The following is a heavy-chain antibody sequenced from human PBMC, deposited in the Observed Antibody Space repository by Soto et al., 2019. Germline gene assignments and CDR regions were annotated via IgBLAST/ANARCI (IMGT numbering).Heavy chain of an antibody. CDR1: GFTFSSYA. V-gene: IGHV3-23*01. Sequence: PGGSLRLSCAASGFTFSSYAMSWVRQAPGKGLEWVSAISGSGGSTYYADSVKGRFTISRDNSKNTLYLQMNSLRAEDTAVYYCAKGLRYCSGGSCYSTPRYYYYYMDVWGKGTTVTVS. J-gene: IGHJ6*03. CDR2: ISGSGGST. CDR3: AKGLRYCSGGSCYSTPRYYYYYMDV. D-gene: IGHD2-15*01.